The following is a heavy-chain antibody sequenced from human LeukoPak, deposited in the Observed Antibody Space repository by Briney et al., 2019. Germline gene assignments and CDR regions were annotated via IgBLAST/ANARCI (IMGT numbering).Heavy chain of an antibody. CDR1: GFSFSSYA. Sequence: GGSLRLSCAASGFSFSSYAMSWVRQAPGKGLEWVSAISGSGSSTYHADSVKGRFTISRDNSKNTLYLQMNSLRAEDTAVYYCDKFTRAVVILGYSQHWGQGNLVTVSS. CDR2: ISGSGSST. D-gene: IGHD3-22*01. CDR3: DKFTRAVVILGYSQH. J-gene: IGHJ1*01. V-gene: IGHV3-23*01.